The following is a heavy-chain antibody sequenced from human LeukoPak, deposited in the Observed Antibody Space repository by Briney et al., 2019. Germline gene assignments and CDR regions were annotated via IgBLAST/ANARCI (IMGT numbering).Heavy chain of an antibody. Sequence: ASVKVSCKASGYTFTSYGISRVRQAPGQGLEWMGWISAYNGNTNYAQKLQGRVTMTTDTSTSTAYMELRSLRSDDTAVYYCARGLWFGELLGEFDPWGQGTLVTVSS. V-gene: IGHV1-18*01. CDR3: ARGLWFGELLGEFDP. J-gene: IGHJ5*02. D-gene: IGHD3-10*01. CDR2: ISAYNGNT. CDR1: GYTFTSYG.